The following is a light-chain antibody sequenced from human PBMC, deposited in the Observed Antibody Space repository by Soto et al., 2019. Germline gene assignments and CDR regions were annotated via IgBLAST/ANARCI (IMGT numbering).Light chain of an antibody. Sequence: EVVLTQSPGTLSLSPGERATLSCRASQNVYINSLAWYQQKPGQPPRLLIYGASTRAAAIPDRFSGSGSGANFALSIDVLRPNYFVIYYRQKYVDSLLTFVPGARVD. V-gene: IGKV3-20*01. CDR2: GAS. CDR3: QKYVDSLLT. CDR1: QNVYINS. J-gene: IGKJ3*01.